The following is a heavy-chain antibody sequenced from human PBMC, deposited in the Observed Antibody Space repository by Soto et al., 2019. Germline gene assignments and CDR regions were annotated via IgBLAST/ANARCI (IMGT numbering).Heavy chain of an antibody. D-gene: IGHD2-2*02. Sequence: EVQLVESGGGLVKPGGSVRLSCAASGFTFSSYSMNWVRQAPGKGLEWVSSISSSSSYIYYADSVKGRFTISRDNAKNSLYLQMNSLRAEDTAVYYCARDTIVVVPAAIQHYYYGMDVWGQGTTVTVSS. CDR1: GFTFSSYS. V-gene: IGHV3-21*01. CDR2: ISSSSSYI. J-gene: IGHJ6*02. CDR3: ARDTIVVVPAAIQHYYYGMDV.